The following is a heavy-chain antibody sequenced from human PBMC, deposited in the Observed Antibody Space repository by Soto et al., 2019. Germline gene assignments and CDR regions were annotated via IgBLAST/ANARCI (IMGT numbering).Heavy chain of an antibody. D-gene: IGHD3-16*01. Sequence: PSETLSLTCTVSGGSISSSSYYWGWIRQPPGKGLEWIGSIYSSGSTYYNPSLKSRVTISVDTSKNQFSLKLSSVTAADTAVYYWARGGGLSPQPTPDHWGQGTLVTVSS. J-gene: IGHJ4*02. V-gene: IGHV4-39*01. CDR3: ARGGGLSPQPTPDH. CDR1: GGSISSSSYY. CDR2: IYSSGST.